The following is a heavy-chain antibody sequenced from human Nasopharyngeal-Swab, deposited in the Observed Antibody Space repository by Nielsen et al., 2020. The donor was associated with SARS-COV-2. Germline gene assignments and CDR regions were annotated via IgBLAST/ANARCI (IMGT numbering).Heavy chain of an antibody. J-gene: IGHJ4*02. V-gene: IGHV3-23*01. CDR3: AKGGYCSSTSCYIDY. D-gene: IGHD2-2*02. Sequence: GESLKISCAASGFTFSSYAMSWVRQAPGKGLEWVLAISGSGGSTYYADSVKGRFTISRDNSKNTLYLQMNSLRAEDTAVYYCAKGGYCSSTSCYIDYWGQGTLVTVSS. CDR2: ISGSGGST. CDR1: GFTFSSYA.